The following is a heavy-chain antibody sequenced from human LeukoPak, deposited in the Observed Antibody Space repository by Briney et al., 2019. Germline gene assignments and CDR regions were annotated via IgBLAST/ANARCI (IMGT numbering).Heavy chain of an antibody. V-gene: IGHV3-30*03. Sequence: GGSLRLSCAASGFTFNDYGMHWVRQAPGKGLEWVAVVSYDGNNKYYADSVKGRFTISRDNSRNTLYLQMNSLRAEDTAVYYCASLGELLRFDYWGQGTLVTVSS. D-gene: IGHD1-7*01. CDR2: VSYDGNNK. J-gene: IGHJ4*02. CDR1: GFTFNDYG. CDR3: ASLGELLRFDY.